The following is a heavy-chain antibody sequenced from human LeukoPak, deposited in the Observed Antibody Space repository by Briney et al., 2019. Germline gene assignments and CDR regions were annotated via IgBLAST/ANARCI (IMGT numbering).Heavy chain of an antibody. CDR1: GFTFTSYV. J-gene: IGHJ4*02. D-gene: IGHD2-2*01. Sequence: PGGSLRLSCAASGFTFTSYVMRWVRQAPGKGLEWVAFIRYDGSNKYYADSVKGRFTISRDNSKNTLYLQMNSLRAEDTAVYYCAKDSSSSTLGYFDYWGQGTLVTVSS. V-gene: IGHV3-30*02. CDR3: AKDSSSSTLGYFDY. CDR2: IRYDGSNK.